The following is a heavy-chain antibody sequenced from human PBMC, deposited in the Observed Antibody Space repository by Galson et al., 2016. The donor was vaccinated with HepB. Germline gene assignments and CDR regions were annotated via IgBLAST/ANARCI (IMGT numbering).Heavy chain of an antibody. CDR2: IYSGGLT. Sequence: SLRLSCAASGVAVSSHYMSWVRQAPGKGLEWVSVIYSGGLTVYADSAKGRFTISRDNSKNMVYLQMNSLRGEDTAVYYCATRPQGQGQPLPSAMRCFDFWGQGTVVTVSS. V-gene: IGHV3-66*01. D-gene: IGHD1-26*01. J-gene: IGHJ4*02. CDR3: ATRPQGQGQPLPSAMRCFDF. CDR1: GVAVSSHY.